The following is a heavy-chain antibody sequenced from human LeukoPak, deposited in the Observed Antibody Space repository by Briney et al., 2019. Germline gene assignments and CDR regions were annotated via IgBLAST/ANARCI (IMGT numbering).Heavy chain of an antibody. CDR3: ARVKQKESNYFWFDP. D-gene: IGHD4-11*01. J-gene: IGHJ5*02. Sequence: GASVNVSSKPSRGTFSSYAISWVRQAPGQGLEWMGRIIPILGIANYAQKFQGRVTITADKSTSTAYMEMSSLRSEDTAVYYCARVKQKESNYFWFDPWGQGTLVTVSS. CDR1: RGTFSSYA. CDR2: IIPILGIA. V-gene: IGHV1-69*04.